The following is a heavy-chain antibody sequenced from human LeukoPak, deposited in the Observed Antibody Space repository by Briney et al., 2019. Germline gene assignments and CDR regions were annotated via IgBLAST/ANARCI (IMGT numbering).Heavy chain of an antibody. D-gene: IGHD2-2*01. CDR1: GFTFSSYG. CDR3: ARGRGIVVVPAAIGSGMDV. V-gene: IGHV3-30*03. J-gene: IGHJ6*02. CDR2: ISYDGSNK. Sequence: GGSLRLSCAASGFTFSSYGMHWVRQAPGKGLEWVAVISYDGSNKYYADSVKGRFTISRDNSKNTLYLQMNSLRAEDTAVYYCARGRGIVVVPAAIGSGMDVWGQGTTVTVSS.